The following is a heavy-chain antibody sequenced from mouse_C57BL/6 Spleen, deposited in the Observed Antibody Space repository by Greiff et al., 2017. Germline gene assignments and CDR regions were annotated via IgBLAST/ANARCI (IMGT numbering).Heavy chain of an antibody. CDR2: IYPGDGDT. V-gene: IGHV1-80*01. CDR3: ARGLLRYGFAY. Sequence: VKLMESGAELVKPGASVKISCKASGYAFSSYWMNWVKQRPGKGLEWIGQIYPGDGDTNYNGKFKGKATLTADKSSSTAYMQLSSLTSEDSAVYFCARGLLRYGFAYWGQGTLVTVSA. CDR1: GYAFSSYW. D-gene: IGHD1-1*01. J-gene: IGHJ3*01.